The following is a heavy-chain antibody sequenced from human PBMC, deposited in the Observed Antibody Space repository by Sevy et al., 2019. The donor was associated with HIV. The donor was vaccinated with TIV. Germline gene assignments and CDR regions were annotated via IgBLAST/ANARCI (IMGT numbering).Heavy chain of an antibody. CDR1: GFTVSSNY. Sequence: GGSLRLSCAASGFTVSSNYMSWVRQAPGKGLEWVSVIYSGGSTYYADSVKGRFTISRDNSKNTLYLQMNSLRAEDTAVYYCARAGSGWDLAALDIWGQGTMVTVSS. CDR3: ARAGSGWDLAALDI. CDR2: IYSGGST. J-gene: IGHJ3*02. V-gene: IGHV3-53*01. D-gene: IGHD6-19*01.